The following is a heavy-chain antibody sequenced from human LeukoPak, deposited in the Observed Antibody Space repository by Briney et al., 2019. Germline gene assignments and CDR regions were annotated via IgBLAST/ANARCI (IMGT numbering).Heavy chain of an antibody. CDR3: ARAPDTSGYFAQPNFDY. J-gene: IGHJ4*02. CDR2: INPDNGIT. Sequence: ASVKVSCKASGYTFTGHFIHWVRQAPGQGLEWMGIINPDNGITSYAQRLQGRVTMTSDTSTSTHYMDLSSPRSDDTAVYFCARAPDTSGYFAQPNFDYWGQGTLVTVSS. CDR1: GYTFTGHF. D-gene: IGHD3-22*01. V-gene: IGHV1-46*01.